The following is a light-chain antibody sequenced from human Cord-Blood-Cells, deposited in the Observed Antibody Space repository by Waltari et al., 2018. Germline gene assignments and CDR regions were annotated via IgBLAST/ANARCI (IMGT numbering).Light chain of an antibody. CDR2: DVR. J-gene: IGLJ2*01. Sequence: SALTQPASVSGSPGHSITLSCTGTSSDVGVYKYASWYQQHPAKAPKLMIYDVRNRPSGVSNLFSGSKSGNTASLTISGLQAEDGADYYCSSYTSSSTVVFGGGTKLTVL. CDR1: SSDVGVYKY. V-gene: IGLV2-14*01. CDR3: SSYTSSSTVV.